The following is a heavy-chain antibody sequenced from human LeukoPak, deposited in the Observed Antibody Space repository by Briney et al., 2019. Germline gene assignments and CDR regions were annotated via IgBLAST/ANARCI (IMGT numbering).Heavy chain of an antibody. J-gene: IGHJ4*02. CDR1: GFTFSSYA. D-gene: IGHD6-13*01. V-gene: IGHV3-23*01. CDR2: ISGSGDSR. CDR3: AKHEGQQLAPFDY. Sequence: GGSLRLSCAASGFTFSSYAMSWVRQAPGKGLECVSTISGSGDSRYYADSVKGRFTISRDNSKNTLYLQMNSLRVEDTAVYYCAKHEGQQLAPFDYWGQGTLVTVSS.